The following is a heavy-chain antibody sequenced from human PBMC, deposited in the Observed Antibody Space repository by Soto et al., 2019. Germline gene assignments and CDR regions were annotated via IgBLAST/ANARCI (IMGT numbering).Heavy chain of an antibody. CDR2: INAGNGNT. CDR1: GYTFTSYA. D-gene: IGHD3-10*01. Sequence: ASVKVSCKASGYTFTSYAMHWVRQAPGQRLEWMGWINAGNGNTKYSQKFQGRVTMTRDTSASTAYMELSSLRSDDTAVYYCARGVGSGSYYNQYNWFDPWGQGTLVTVSS. J-gene: IGHJ5*02. V-gene: IGHV1-3*01. CDR3: ARGVGSGSYYNQYNWFDP.